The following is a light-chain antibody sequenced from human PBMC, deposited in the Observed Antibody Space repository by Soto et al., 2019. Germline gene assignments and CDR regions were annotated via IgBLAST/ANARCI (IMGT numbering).Light chain of an antibody. CDR3: QQLNNYPDT. J-gene: IGKJ2*01. CDR1: QGISSS. V-gene: IGKV1-9*01. Sequence: DIPLTQSPSFLSASVGDRVTITCRASQGISSSLGWYQQKPGKAPKLLIYAASTLHSGVPSRFSGSGSGTEFTLTIRSLQPEDCATYYCQQLNNYPDTFGQGTKLEIK. CDR2: AAS.